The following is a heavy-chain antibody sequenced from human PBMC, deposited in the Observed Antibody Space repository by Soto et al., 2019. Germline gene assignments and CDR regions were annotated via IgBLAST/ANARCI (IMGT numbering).Heavy chain of an antibody. D-gene: IGHD1-1*01. CDR2: ISWNSGSI. CDR1: GFTFCGYA. V-gene: IGHV3-9*01. J-gene: IGHJ6*02. Sequence: PGGSLTLSCTASGFTFCGYAMHWVRQAPGKGLERVSGISWNSGSIGYADSVKGRFTISRDNAKNSLYLQMNSLRAEDTALYYCAKDYDYYYYYGMDVWGQGTTFTVSS. CDR3: AKDYDYYYYYGMDV.